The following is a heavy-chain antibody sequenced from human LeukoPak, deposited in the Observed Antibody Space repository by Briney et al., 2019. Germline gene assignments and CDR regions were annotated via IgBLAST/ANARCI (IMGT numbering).Heavy chain of an antibody. D-gene: IGHD3-22*01. V-gene: IGHV1-69*13. CDR1: GYTFTSSG. CDR3: ARCYYDSSGYYYGWYFDL. Sequence: SVKLSCKSSGYTFTSSGISWVRQAPGQGLEWEGGIILIFGTANYAQKFPGRGTITADESTSTAYMELSSLRSEDTAVYYCARCYYDSSGYYYGWYFDLWGRGTLVTVSS. CDR2: IILIFGTA. J-gene: IGHJ2*01.